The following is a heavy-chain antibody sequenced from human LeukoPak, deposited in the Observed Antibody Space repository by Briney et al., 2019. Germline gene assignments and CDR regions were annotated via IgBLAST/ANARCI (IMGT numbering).Heavy chain of an antibody. D-gene: IGHD3-22*01. Sequence: GGSLRLCCAASGFTFSDFAMSWVRQAPGKGLEWVGHIKSKINGGTTDLAAPVKDRFTISRDDLKNTLYLQMNSLKTEDTAVYYCTTVRALDYYDSSGYYSFGFDYWGQGTLVTVSS. CDR3: TTVRALDYYDSSGYYSFGFDY. V-gene: IGHV3-15*01. J-gene: IGHJ4*02. CDR1: GFTFSDFA. CDR2: IKSKINGGTT.